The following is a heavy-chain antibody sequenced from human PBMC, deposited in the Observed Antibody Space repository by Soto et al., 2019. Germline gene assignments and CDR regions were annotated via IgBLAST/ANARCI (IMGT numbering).Heavy chain of an antibody. CDR1: GFTFSDYA. J-gene: IGHJ4*02. V-gene: IGHV3-30*18. CDR2: VSHDGRNT. D-gene: IGHD6-19*01. Sequence: VQLVESGGGVVQPGRSLRLSCAASGFTFSDYAMHWVRQAPGKGLEWVAVVSHDGRNTHYADSVKGRFTISRDSSKNSVSLEMTTLRAEDTAVYYCAKGGRQWLVTSDFNYWGQGALVTVSS. CDR3: AKGGRQWLVTSDFNY.